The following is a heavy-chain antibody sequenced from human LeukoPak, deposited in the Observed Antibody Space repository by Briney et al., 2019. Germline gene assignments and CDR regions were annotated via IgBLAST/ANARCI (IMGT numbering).Heavy chain of an antibody. CDR3: AKCSMSSGWRAYYYYYYMDV. D-gene: IGHD6-19*01. CDR1: GFTFSSYG. Sequence: GRSLRLSCAASGFTFSSYGIHWVRQAPGQGLEWMAVIWYDGSNKYYADSVKGRFTISRDNSKNTLYLQMNSLRAEDTAVYYCAKCSMSSGWRAYYYYYYMDVWGKGTTVTVSS. J-gene: IGHJ6*03. CDR2: IWYDGSNK. V-gene: IGHV3-33*06.